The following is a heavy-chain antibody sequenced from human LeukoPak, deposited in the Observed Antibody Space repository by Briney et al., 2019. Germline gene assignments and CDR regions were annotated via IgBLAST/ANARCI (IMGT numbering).Heavy chain of an antibody. J-gene: IGHJ5*02. CDR2: IYWDDDK. CDR1: GFSLSTSGVG. Sequence: SGPTLVNPTQTLTLTCTFSGFSLSTSGVGVGWIRQPPGKALEWLALIYWDDDKRYSPSLKSRLTITKDTSKNQVVLTMTNMDPVDTATYYCAHRREYCSGGSCYFWFDPWGQGTLVTVSS. V-gene: IGHV2-5*02. D-gene: IGHD2-15*01. CDR3: AHRREYCSGGSCYFWFDP.